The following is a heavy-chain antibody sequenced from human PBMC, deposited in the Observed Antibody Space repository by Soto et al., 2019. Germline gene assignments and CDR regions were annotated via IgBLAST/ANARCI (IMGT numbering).Heavy chain of an antibody. CDR3: ARLGGYYQAFDQ. D-gene: IGHD3-22*01. CDR1: GGTMNTYY. J-gene: IGHJ4*02. V-gene: IGHV4-59*08. Sequence: SETLSLTCTVSGGTMNTYYWGWFRQPPGKGLEWVGYIYYSGSTTYSPSLKSRVTISVDTSKNQFSLKLDSVTAADTAVYYCARLGGYYQAFDQWGQGSLVTVSS. CDR2: IYYSGST.